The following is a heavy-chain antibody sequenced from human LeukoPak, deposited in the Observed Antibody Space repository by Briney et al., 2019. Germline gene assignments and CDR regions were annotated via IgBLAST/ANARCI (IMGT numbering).Heavy chain of an antibody. D-gene: IGHD3-10*01. V-gene: IGHV3-9*01. CDR1: GFTFDDYA. CDR2: ISWNSGSI. J-gene: IGHJ4*02. CDR3: AKVDGDYGAGSFDY. Sequence: GRSLRLSCAASGFTFDDYAMHWVRQAPGKGLEWVSGISWNSGSIDYADSVKGRFTISRDNAKNSLYLQMNSLRAEDTALYYCAKVDGDYGAGSFDYWGQGTLVTVSS.